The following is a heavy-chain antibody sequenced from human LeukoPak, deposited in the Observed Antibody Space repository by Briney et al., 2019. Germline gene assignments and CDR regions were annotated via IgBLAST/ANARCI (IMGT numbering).Heavy chain of an antibody. CDR1: GYTFTSYG. Sequence: VASVKVSCKASGYTFTSYGISWVRQAPGQGLEWMGWISAYNGNTNYAQKLQGRVTMSTDTSTSTAYMELRSLRSDDTAVYYRARVKGDYGDYWGQGTLVTVSS. V-gene: IGHV1-18*01. CDR2: ISAYNGNT. CDR3: ARVKGDYGDY. J-gene: IGHJ4*02.